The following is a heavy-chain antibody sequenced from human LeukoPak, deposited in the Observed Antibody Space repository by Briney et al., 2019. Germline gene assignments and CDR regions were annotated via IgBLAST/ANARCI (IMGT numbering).Heavy chain of an antibody. CDR2: INTNTGNP. Sequence: RASVKVSCKASGYTFTTYAMNWVRQAPGQGLEWMGWINTNTGNPMYAQGFTGRFVFSLDTSASTAYLQISSLKAEDTAVYYCARAVGYCMTTSCYPAYWGQGTLVTVSS. CDR3: ARAVGYCMTTSCYPAY. J-gene: IGHJ4*02. CDR1: GYTFTTYA. V-gene: IGHV7-4-1*02. D-gene: IGHD2-2*01.